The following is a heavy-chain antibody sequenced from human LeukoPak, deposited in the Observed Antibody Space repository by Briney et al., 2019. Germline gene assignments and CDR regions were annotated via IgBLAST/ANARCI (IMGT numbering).Heavy chain of an antibody. D-gene: IGHD6-13*01. V-gene: IGHV1-69*13. CDR3: ARAPNIAAVLVP. J-gene: IGHJ5*02. Sequence: ASVKVSCKASGGTFSSYAISWVRQAPGQGLEWMGGIIPIFGTANYAQKFQGRVTITADESTSTAYMELSSLRSEDTAVYYCARAPNIAAVLVPWGQGTLVTVSS. CDR1: GGTFSSYA. CDR2: IIPIFGTA.